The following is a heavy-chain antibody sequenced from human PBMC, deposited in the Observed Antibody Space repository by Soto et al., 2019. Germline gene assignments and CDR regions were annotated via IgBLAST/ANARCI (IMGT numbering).Heavy chain of an antibody. V-gene: IGHV1-69*01. J-gene: IGHJ6*02. CDR1: GGTFSSYA. D-gene: IGHD1-1*01. CDR3: ARGDNWNDVGPYCYYGMDV. CDR2: IIPIFGTA. Sequence: QVQLVQSGAEVKKPGSSVKVSCKASGGTFSSYAISWVRQAPGQGLEWMGGIIPIFGTANYAQKFQGRVTITADESTITAYMELSSLRSEDTAVYYCARGDNWNDVGPYCYYGMDVWGQGTTVTVSS.